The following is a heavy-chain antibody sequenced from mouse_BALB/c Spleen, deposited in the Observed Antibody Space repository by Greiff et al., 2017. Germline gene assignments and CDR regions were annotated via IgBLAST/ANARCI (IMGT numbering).Heavy chain of an antibody. CDR1: GFTFSSYA. J-gene: IGHJ4*01. CDR2: ISSGGST. CDR3: ARVSLYYGYAMDY. Sequence: EVKVEESGGGLVKPGGSLKLSCAASGFTFSSYAMSWVRQTPEKRLEWVASISSGGSTYYPDSVKGRFTISRDNARNILYLQMSSLRSEDTAMYYCARVSLYYGYAMDYWGQGTSVTVSS. D-gene: IGHD1-1*01. V-gene: IGHV5-6-5*01.